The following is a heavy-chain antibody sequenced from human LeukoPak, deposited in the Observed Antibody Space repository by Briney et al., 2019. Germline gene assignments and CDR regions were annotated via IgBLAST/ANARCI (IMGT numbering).Heavy chain of an antibody. V-gene: IGHV3-74*01. D-gene: IGHD3-22*01. CDR3: ARGHYYDSSGYYYY. J-gene: IGHJ4*02. CDR2: INSDGSST. CDR1: GFTFSSYW. Sequence: GGSLRLSCAASGFTFSSYWMHWVRHAPGKGLVWVSRINSDGSSTSYADSVKGRFTISRDNAKNTLYLQMNSLRAEDTAVYYCARGHYYDSSGYYYYWGQGTLVTVSS.